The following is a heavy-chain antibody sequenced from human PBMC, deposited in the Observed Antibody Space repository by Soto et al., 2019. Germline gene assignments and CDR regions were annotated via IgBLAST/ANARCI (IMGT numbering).Heavy chain of an antibody. V-gene: IGHV1-69*01. CDR1: GGTFSSYG. Sequence: QVQLVQSGAEVKKPGSSVQVSCKASGGTFSSYGLSWVRQAPGQGLEWMGGIIPIFGTTNYAQKFQGRVTITADETTSTAYIELSSLSSEDTAVYYCARDLGYNYGVYYGMDVWGQGTTVTVSS. D-gene: IGHD5-18*01. CDR2: IIPIFGTT. CDR3: ARDLGYNYGVYYGMDV. J-gene: IGHJ6*02.